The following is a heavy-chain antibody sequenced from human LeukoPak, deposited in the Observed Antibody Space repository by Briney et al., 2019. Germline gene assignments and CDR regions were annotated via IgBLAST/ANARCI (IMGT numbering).Heavy chain of an antibody. V-gene: IGHV3-48*01. J-gene: IGHJ4*02. D-gene: IGHD3-9*01. Sequence: AGGSLRISCAASGFTFSNYNMNWVRQAPGKGLEWVSYISSSSGIIYYADSVKGRFTISRDNAKNSLSLQMNSLRAEDTAVYYCARSLILTGYCLDYWGQRTLVTVSS. CDR1: GFTFSNYN. CDR3: ARSLILTGYCLDY. CDR2: ISSSSGII.